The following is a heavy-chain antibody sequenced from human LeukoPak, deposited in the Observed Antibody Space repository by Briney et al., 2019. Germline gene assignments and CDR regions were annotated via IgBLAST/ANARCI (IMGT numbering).Heavy chain of an antibody. CDR1: GGSIRSSCYY. V-gene: IGHV4-39*07. D-gene: IGHD3-22*01. Sequence: PSETLSLTCPVSGGSIRSSCYYWGWIREPPGKGLEWIGSIYYTGSTYYNPSLMSRGTISFNMYTNHFSLKLSSVTAADTAVYYCARVHYYDSSDYYDTSCFDYWGQGTLVTVSS. J-gene: IGHJ4*02. CDR3: ARVHYYDSSDYYDTSCFDY. CDR2: IYYTGST.